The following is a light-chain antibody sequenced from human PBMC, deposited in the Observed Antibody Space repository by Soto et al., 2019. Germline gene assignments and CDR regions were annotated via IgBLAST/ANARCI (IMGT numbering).Light chain of an antibody. CDR1: SGSIASNY. CDR2: EDN. Sequence: NFMLTQPHSVSESPGKTVIISCTRSSGSIASNYVQWYQQRPGSSPNTVIYEDNQRPSGVPDRFSGSIDSSSNSSSLTISGLGTEDEADYYCQSYDATNQVFGGGTKLTVL. J-gene: IGLJ3*02. CDR3: QSYDATNQV. V-gene: IGLV6-57*01.